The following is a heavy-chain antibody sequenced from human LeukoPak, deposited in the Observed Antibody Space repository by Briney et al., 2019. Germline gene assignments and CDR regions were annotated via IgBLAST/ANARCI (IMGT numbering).Heavy chain of an antibody. D-gene: IGHD6-6*01. CDR2: IWYDGSNK. CDR1: GFTFSYYG. J-gene: IGHJ4*02. Sequence: PGGSLRLSCAAPGFTFSYYGMHWVRQAPGKGLEWVAVIWYDGSNKYYADSVKGRFTISRDNSKNTLYLQMNSLRAEDTAVYYCARVHFSSSPYFDYWGQGTLVTVSS. CDR3: ARVHFSSSPYFDY. V-gene: IGHV3-33*01.